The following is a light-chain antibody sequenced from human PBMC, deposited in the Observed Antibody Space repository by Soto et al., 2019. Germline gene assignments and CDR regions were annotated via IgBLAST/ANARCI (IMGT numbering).Light chain of an antibody. V-gene: IGKV3-11*01. CDR3: QQFGSSPPWT. CDR1: QSVSSY. CDR2: DAS. Sequence: EIVLTQSPATLSLSPGEIATLSFSASQSVSSYLAWYQQKPGQAPRLLIYDASNRATGIPARFSGSGSGTDFTLTISSLEPEDFAVYFCQQFGSSPPWTFGQGTKVDIK. J-gene: IGKJ1*01.